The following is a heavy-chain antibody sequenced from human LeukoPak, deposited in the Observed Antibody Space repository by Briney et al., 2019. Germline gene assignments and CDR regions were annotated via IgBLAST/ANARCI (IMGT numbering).Heavy chain of an antibody. Sequence: ASVKVSCKASGYTFTSYGISWVRQAPGQWLEWMGWISAYNGNTNYAQKLQGRVTMTTDTSISTAYMELSRLRSDDTAVYYCAVLRFLEWSPHDAFDSWGQGTMVTVSS. CDR3: AVLRFLEWSPHDAFDS. CDR2: ISAYNGNT. CDR1: GYTFTSYG. J-gene: IGHJ3*02. D-gene: IGHD3-3*01. V-gene: IGHV1-18*01.